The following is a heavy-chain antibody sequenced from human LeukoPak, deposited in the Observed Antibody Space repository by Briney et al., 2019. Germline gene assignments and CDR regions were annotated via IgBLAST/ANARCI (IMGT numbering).Heavy chain of an antibody. D-gene: IGHD3-22*01. CDR2: IIPIFGIA. CDR3: ARIAEPYYYDSGYAFDI. Sequence: TVKVSCKASGGTFSSYAISWVRQAPGQGLEWMGRIIPIFGIANYARKFQGRVTITADESTSTAYMELSSLRSEDTAVYYCARIAEPYYYDSGYAFDIWGQGTMVTVSS. V-gene: IGHV1-69*13. J-gene: IGHJ3*02. CDR1: GGTFSSYA.